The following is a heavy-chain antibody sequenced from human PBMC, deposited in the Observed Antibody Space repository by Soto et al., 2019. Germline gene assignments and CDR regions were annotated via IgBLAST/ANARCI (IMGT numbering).Heavy chain of an antibody. Sequence: EVQLVESGGGLVQPGGSLRLSCAASGFTFSSYWMSWVRQAPGKGLEWVANIKQDGSEKYYVDSVKGRFTISRDNAKNSLYLQRNSLRAEDTVVYYCASSVAVAGFGVYWGQGTLVTVSS. J-gene: IGHJ4*02. CDR2: IKQDGSEK. V-gene: IGHV3-7*03. D-gene: IGHD6-19*01. CDR1: GFTFSSYW. CDR3: ASSVAVAGFGVY.